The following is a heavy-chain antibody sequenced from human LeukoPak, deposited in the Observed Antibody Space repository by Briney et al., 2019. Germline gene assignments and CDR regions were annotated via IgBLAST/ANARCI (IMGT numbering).Heavy chain of an antibody. CDR3: ARPPGDNPSDYFDY. CDR1: GYTFTSYD. Sequence: ASVKVSCKASGYTFTSYDINWVRQATGQGLEWMGWMNPNSGNTGYAQKFQGRVTMTRNTSISTAYMELSSLRSEDTAVYYCARPPGDNPSDYFDYWGQGTLVTVSS. D-gene: IGHD1-14*01. CDR2: MNPNSGNT. V-gene: IGHV1-8*01. J-gene: IGHJ4*02.